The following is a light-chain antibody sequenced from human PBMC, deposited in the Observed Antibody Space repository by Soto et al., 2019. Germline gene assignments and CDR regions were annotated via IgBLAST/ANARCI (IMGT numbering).Light chain of an antibody. CDR2: AVY. V-gene: IGKV1-39*01. Sequence: DIQMTQSPSSLYASVGDRVTITCRASQNIRNYLNWYQQKPGEDPKLLISAVYSLETAVPSRLSGSGSGTDFTLTISSLQPEDFATYYCLQDYIYPWTVGPGTKVEIK. CDR1: QNIRNY. J-gene: IGKJ1*01. CDR3: LQDYIYPWT.